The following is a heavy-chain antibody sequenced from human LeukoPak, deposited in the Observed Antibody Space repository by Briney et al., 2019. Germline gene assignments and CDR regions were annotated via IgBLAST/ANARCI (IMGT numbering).Heavy chain of an antibody. V-gene: IGHV1-2*04. Sequence: ASVKVSCKASGYTFTGYYMHWVRQAPGQGLEWMGWINPNSGGTNYAQKFQGWVTMTRDTSISTAYMELSRLRSDDTAVYYCARVWSRIVGATTSSDYWGQGTLVTVSS. CDR1: GYTFTGYY. J-gene: IGHJ4*02. D-gene: IGHD1-26*01. CDR3: ARVWSRIVGATTSSDY. CDR2: INPNSGGT.